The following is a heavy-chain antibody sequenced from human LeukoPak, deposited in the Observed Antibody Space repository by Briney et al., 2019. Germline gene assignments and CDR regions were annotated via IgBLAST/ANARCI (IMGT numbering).Heavy chain of an antibody. D-gene: IGHD3-22*01. J-gene: IGHJ4*02. CDR1: GFTFSSYS. CDR2: ISSSSSYI. CDR3: ASHSYDTSGYYSDY. Sequence: PGGSLRLSCAASGFTFSSYSMNWVRQAPGKGLEWVSSISSSSSYIYYADSVKGRFTISRDNAKNSLFLHMNSLRAEDTAVYYCASHSYDTSGYYSDYWGQGTLVTVSS. V-gene: IGHV3-21*01.